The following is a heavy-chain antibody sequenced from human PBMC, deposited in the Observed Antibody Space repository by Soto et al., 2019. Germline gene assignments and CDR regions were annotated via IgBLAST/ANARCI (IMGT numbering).Heavy chain of an antibody. D-gene: IGHD2-2*01. J-gene: IGHJ4*02. Sequence: QVQLQESGPGLLKPSGTLSLTCAVSSGSISSSTWWTWVRQPPGKGLEWIGETHHIGNTNYNPSRESRVTISRDKSKNQFSLKLTSVPAADTAVYYCAGSQYLASFDSWSQGTLVTVSS. CDR2: THHIGNT. CDR3: AGSQYLASFDS. CDR1: SGSISSSTW. V-gene: IGHV4-4*02.